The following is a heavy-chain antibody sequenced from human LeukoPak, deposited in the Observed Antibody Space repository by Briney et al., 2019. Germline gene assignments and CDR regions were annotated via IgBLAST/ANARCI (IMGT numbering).Heavy chain of an antibody. CDR2: INIDSSYI. D-gene: IGHD6-13*01. CDR1: GFTFSRYS. Sequence: GGSLRLSCAASGFTFSRYSMNWVRQAPGKRLEQISSINIDSSYIYYADSVKGRFTISRDNAKNSLYLQMNSLRAEDTAVYYCARGSYVQQRQDLFDYWGQGTLVTVST. CDR3: ARGSYVQQRQDLFDY. J-gene: IGHJ4*02. V-gene: IGHV3-21*01.